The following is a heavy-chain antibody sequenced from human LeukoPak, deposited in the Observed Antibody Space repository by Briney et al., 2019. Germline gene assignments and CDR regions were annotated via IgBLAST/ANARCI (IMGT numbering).Heavy chain of an antibody. V-gene: IGHV4-59*12. CDR1: GGSISSYY. CDR3: ARDYMVRGVIRPRREYYFDY. Sequence: SETLSLTCTVSGGSISSYYWSWIRQPPGKGLEWIGYIYYSGSTNYNPSLKSRVAISVDTSKNQFSLKLSSVTAADTAVYYCARDYMVRGVIRPRREYYFDYWGQGTLVTVPS. J-gene: IGHJ4*02. CDR2: IYYSGST. D-gene: IGHD3-10*01.